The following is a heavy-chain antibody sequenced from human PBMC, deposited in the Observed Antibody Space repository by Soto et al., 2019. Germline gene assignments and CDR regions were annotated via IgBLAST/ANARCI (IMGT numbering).Heavy chain of an antibody. J-gene: IGHJ4*02. CDR1: GGSISSYY. CDR2: IYNIGST. Sequence: PSETLSLTCTVSGGSISSYYWSWIRQPPGKGLEWIGYIYNIGSTNYNPSLRSRVTMSIDTSQEQFSLKVSSVTATDTAVYYCARHVNLPLARTGFDSWGRGTLVTVSS. D-gene: IGHD6-19*01. V-gene: IGHV4-59*08. CDR3: ARHVNLPLARTGFDS.